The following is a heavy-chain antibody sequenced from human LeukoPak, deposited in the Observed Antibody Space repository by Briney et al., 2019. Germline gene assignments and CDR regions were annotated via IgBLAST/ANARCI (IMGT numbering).Heavy chain of an antibody. CDR2: ISGSGDTT. D-gene: IGHD6-19*01. J-gene: IGHJ4*02. CDR1: GFDFGGACG. V-gene: IGHV3-23*01. CDR3: VREAGCGWPLDY. Sequence: PGGSLRLSCATSGFDFGGACGMGWVRQAPDKGLEWVATISGSGDTTHYADSVEGRLTMSRDNARNTLFLQIDRLRPEDTAIYYCVREAGCGWPLDYWGRGTLVTVSS.